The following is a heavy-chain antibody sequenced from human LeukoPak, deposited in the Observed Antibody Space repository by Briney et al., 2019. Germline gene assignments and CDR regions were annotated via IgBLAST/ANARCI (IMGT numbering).Heavy chain of an antibody. CDR1: GFTFSSYA. Sequence: GGSLRLSCAASGFTFSSYAMSWVRQAPGKGLEWVSYISGSGRTKYYADSVKGRFTISRDNAENSLYLQMNSVRVEDTALYYSVRGDFQWLSDYWGQGTLVTVSS. CDR3: VRGDFQWLSDY. V-gene: IGHV3-48*03. D-gene: IGHD6-19*01. CDR2: ISGSGRTK. J-gene: IGHJ4*02.